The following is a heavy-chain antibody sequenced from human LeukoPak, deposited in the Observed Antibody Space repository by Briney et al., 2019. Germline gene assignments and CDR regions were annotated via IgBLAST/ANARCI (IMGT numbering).Heavy chain of an antibody. J-gene: IGHJ4*02. D-gene: IGHD2-8*02. CDR3: TTGPYHDLIAY. CDR2: VSGVNGDT. V-gene: IGHV1-18*01. Sequence: ASVTVSCQTCGCTLIHYDISWVRQAPGQPLGWLGWVSGVNGDTNYAPKFQGRVIMTRDTSTTTAYMELRSLRSDDTAVYFCTTGPYHDLIAYWGQGSLVTVSS. CDR1: GCTLIHYD.